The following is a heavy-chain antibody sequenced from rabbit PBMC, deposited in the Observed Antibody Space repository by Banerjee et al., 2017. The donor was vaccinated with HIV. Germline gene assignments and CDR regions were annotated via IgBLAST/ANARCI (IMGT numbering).Heavy chain of an antibody. Sequence: QSLEESGGDLVKPGASLTLTCTASGFSFSSGYWICWVRQAPGKGLEWIACIWTGSGTIYYASWAKGRFTISKTSSTTVTLQMTSLTAADMATYFCAREGYGDGTGDYDLWGSGTLVTV. V-gene: IGHV1S40*01. CDR1: GFSFSSGYW. CDR2: IWTGSGTI. D-gene: IGHD7-1*01. CDR3: AREGYGDGTGDYDL. J-gene: IGHJ6*01.